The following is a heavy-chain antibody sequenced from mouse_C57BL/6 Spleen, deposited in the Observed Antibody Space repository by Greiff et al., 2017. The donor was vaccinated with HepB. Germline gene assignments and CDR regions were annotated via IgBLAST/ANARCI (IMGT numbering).Heavy chain of an antibody. Sequence: QVQLKQSGPELVKPGASVKISCKASGYAFSSSWMNWVKQRPGKGLEWIGRIYPGDGDSNYNGKFKGKATLTADKSSSTAYMQLSSLTSEDSAVYFCARFFGLLPFYYAMDYWGQGTSVTVSS. CDR2: IYPGDGDS. CDR1: GYAFSSSW. D-gene: IGHD2-3*01. J-gene: IGHJ4*01. V-gene: IGHV1-82*01. CDR3: ARFFGLLPFYYAMDY.